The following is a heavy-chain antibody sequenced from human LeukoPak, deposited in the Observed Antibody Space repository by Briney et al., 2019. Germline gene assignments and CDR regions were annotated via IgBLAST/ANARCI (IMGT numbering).Heavy chain of an antibody. D-gene: IGHD6-13*01. CDR3: ARDVVAAAGSFDY. Sequence: PSETLSLTCTVSGESINSFYWSWIRQPAGKGLEWIGRIYSSGSTNYSPSLKSRVTMSVDTSKNQFSLKLSSVTAADTAVYYCARDVVAAAGSFDYWGQGTQVTVSS. J-gene: IGHJ4*02. CDR1: GESINSFY. V-gene: IGHV4-4*07. CDR2: IYSSGST.